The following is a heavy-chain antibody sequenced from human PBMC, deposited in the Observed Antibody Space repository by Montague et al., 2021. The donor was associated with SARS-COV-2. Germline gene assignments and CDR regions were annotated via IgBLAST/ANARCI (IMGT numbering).Heavy chain of an antibody. CDR1: GESFSEYI. V-gene: IGHV4-34*01. CDR2: INHRGLT. D-gene: IGHD6-19*01. CDR3: VRCVGRRGTLYSSGWSKYPFDF. J-gene: IGHJ4*02. Sequence: SETLSLTCAVYGESFSEYIWNWIRQPPGKGLEWIGEINHRGLTKYNPSLNSRVTLSVDTSRNQFSLKLNSVAAADTAMYYCVRCVGRRGTLYSSGWSKYPFDFWGQGTLVTVSS.